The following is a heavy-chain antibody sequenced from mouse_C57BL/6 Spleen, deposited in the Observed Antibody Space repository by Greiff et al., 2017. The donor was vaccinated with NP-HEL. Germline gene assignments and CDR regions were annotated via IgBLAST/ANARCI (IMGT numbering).Heavy chain of an antibody. Sequence: EVKLMESGGGLVKPGGSLKLSCAASGFTFSDYGMHWVRQAPEKGLEWVAYISSGSSTIYYADTVKGRFTISRDNAKNTLFLQMTSLRSEDTAMYYCAREQLNYYAMDYWGQGTSVTVSS. D-gene: IGHD3-2*02. CDR3: AREQLNYYAMDY. V-gene: IGHV5-17*01. CDR2: ISSGSSTI. J-gene: IGHJ4*01. CDR1: GFTFSDYG.